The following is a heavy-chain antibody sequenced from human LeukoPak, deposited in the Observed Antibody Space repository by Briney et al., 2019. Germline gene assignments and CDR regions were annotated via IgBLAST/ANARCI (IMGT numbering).Heavy chain of an antibody. Sequence: SETLSLTCTVSGGPISTSYWSWIRQPPGKGLEWIGYISNSGSTTYNPSLKSRLTISVYMSKNQFSLDLNSVTTADTAVYYCARAQNDGFSTGYTGGFYYMDVWGKGTTVSVSS. D-gene: IGHD3-9*01. CDR3: ARAQNDGFSTGYTGGFYYMDV. J-gene: IGHJ6*03. CDR2: ISNSGST. V-gene: IGHV4-59*01. CDR1: GGPISTSY.